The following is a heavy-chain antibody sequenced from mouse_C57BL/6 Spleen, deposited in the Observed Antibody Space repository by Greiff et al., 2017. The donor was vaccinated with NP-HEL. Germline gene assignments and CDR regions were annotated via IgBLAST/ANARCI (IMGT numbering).Heavy chain of an antibody. CDR1: GYPFTDYN. J-gene: IGHJ4*01. CDR2: INPNNGGT. V-gene: IGHV1-22*01. D-gene: IGHD1-1*01. CDR3: ASPTAVVAPFYAMDG. Sequence: VQLQQSGPELVKPGASVKMSCKASGYPFTDYNMHWVKQSHGKSLEWIGYINPNNGGTSYNQTFKGKATLTVNKSSSTAYMELRSLTSEDSAVYYCASPTAVVAPFYAMDGWGQGTSVTVSS.